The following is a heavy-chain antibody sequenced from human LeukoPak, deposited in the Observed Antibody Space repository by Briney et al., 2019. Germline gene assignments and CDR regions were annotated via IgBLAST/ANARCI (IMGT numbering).Heavy chain of an antibody. CDR2: IIPILGIA. J-gene: IGHJ4*02. V-gene: IGHV1-69*04. CDR1: GGTFSSYA. CDR3: ASSGLSIAAAGTKFDY. Sequence: SVKVSCKASGGTFSSYAISWVRQAPGQGPEWMGRIIPILGIANYAQKFQGRVTITADKSTSTAYMELSSLRSEDTAVYYCASSGLSIAAAGTKFDYWGQGTLVTVSS. D-gene: IGHD6-13*01.